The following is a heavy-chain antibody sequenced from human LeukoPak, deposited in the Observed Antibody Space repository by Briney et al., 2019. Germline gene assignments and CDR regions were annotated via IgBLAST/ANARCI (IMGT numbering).Heavy chain of an antibody. CDR3: AKGRYLTRMDWFDP. J-gene: IGHJ5*02. D-gene: IGHD1-1*01. V-gene: IGHV3-23*01. CDR1: GFTFSSYA. Sequence: PGGSLRLSCAASGFTFSSYAMSWVRQAPGKGLEWVSAISGSGGSTYYADSVKGRFTISRDDSKNTLYLQMNSLRAEDTAVYYWAKGRYLTRMDWFDPWGQGTLVTGSS. CDR2: ISGSGGST.